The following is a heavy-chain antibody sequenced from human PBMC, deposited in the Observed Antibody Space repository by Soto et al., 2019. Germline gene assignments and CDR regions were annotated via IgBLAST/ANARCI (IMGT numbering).Heavy chain of an antibody. CDR1: GFTFSSYG. Sequence: LRLSCAASGFTFSSYGMHWVRQAPGRGLEWIAYIGSTGTTIYYADSVRGRFTISRDNGKNSLYLQMNSLRAEDTALYYCAREWSYGSSWYDYWGQGTVVTVSS. CDR3: AREWSYGSSWYDY. J-gene: IGHJ4*02. D-gene: IGHD6-13*01. V-gene: IGHV3-48*03. CDR2: IGSTGTTI.